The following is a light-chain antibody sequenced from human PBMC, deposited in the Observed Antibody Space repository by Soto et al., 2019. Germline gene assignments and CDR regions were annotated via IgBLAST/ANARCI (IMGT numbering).Light chain of an antibody. Sequence: EILMTQSPATLSVSPGERATLSWRASQSVSSNLAWYQQKPGQAPRLLIYGASTRATGIPARFSGSGSGTDFTLTITSLEPEDFAVYYCQQRSNWPPTFGQGTKVDIK. J-gene: IGKJ1*01. CDR2: GAS. V-gene: IGKV3-15*01. CDR1: QSVSSN. CDR3: QQRSNWPPT.